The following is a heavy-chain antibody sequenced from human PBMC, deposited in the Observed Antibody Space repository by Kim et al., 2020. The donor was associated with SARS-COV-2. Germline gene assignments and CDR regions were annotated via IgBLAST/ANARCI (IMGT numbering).Heavy chain of an antibody. D-gene: IGHD3-10*01. CDR1: GYTFTSYG. Sequence: ASVKVSCKASGYTFTSYGISWVRQAPGQGLEWMGWSSAYNGNTNYAQKLQGRVTMTTDTSTSTAYMELRSLRSDDTAVYYCARDRGELWFGELWAFDPWGQGTLVTVSS. CDR2: SSAYNGNT. V-gene: IGHV1-18*01. CDR3: ARDRGELWFGELWAFDP. J-gene: IGHJ5*02.